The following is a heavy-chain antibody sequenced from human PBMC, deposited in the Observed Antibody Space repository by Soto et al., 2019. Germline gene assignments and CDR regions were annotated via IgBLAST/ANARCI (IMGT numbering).Heavy chain of an antibody. J-gene: IGHJ3*02. CDR3: AKDSGYSSGWYDGSDAFDS. CDR2: ISWNSGSI. V-gene: IGHV3-9*01. CDR1: VFTFDDYA. Sequence: SLRLSCASSVFTFDDYAMHCVRHSPGKGLEWVSGISWNSGSIGYADSVKGRFTISRDNAKNSLYLQMNSLRAEDTALYYCAKDSGYSSGWYDGSDAFDSCGQGTMVTVSS. D-gene: IGHD6-19*01.